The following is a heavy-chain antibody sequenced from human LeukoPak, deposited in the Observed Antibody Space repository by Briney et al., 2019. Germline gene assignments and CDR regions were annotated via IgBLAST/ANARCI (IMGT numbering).Heavy chain of an antibody. D-gene: IGHD6-13*01. Sequence: GGSLRLPCAASGFTFSSYSMNWVRQAPGKGLEWVSSISSSDTYIYHADSVKGRFTISRDNAKNSLYLQMNSLRVEDTAVYYCARDPRGSSSWVRFDYWGQGTLVTVSS. CDR1: GFTFSSYS. V-gene: IGHV3-21*01. CDR3: ARDPRGSSSWVRFDY. CDR2: ISSSDTYI. J-gene: IGHJ4*02.